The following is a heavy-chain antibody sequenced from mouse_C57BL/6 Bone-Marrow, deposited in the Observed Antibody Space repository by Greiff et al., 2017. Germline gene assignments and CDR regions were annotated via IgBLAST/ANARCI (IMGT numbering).Heavy chain of an antibody. V-gene: IGHV5-6*02. CDR2: ISSGGSYT. CDR3: ARHDYDYDLFDY. Sequence: DVMLVESGGDLVKPGGSLKLSCAASGFTFSSYGMSWVRQTPDKRLEWVATISSGGSYTYYPDSVKGRFTISRDNAKNTLYLQMSSLKSVDTAMYYCARHDYDYDLFDYWGQGTTLTVSS. J-gene: IGHJ2*01. CDR1: GFTFSSYG. D-gene: IGHD2-4*01.